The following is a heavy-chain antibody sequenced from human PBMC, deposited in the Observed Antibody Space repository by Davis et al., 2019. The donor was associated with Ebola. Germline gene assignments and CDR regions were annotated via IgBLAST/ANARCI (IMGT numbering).Heavy chain of an antibody. V-gene: IGHV4-4*02. D-gene: IGHD2-15*01. CDR3: ARHVGGFGYGSFDI. Sequence: SETLSLTCAVSGGSISSSNWWSWVRQPPGKGLEWIGEIYHSGSTNYNPSLKSRVTISVDTSKNQFSLKLSSVTAADTAVYYCARHVGGFGYGSFDIWGQGTMVTVSS. CDR2: IYHSGST. CDR1: GGSISSSNW. J-gene: IGHJ3*02.